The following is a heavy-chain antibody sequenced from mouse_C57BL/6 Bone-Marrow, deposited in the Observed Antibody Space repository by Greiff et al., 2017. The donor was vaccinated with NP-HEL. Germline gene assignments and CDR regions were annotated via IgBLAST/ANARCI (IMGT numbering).Heavy chain of an antibody. Sequence: EVHLVESGGGLVKPGGSLKLSCAASGFTFSSYAMSWVRQTPEKRLEWVATISDGGSYTYYPDNVKGRFTISRDNAKNNLYLQMSHLKSEDTAMYYCARERDWDGGYFDVWGTGTTVTVSS. J-gene: IGHJ1*03. CDR3: ARERDWDGGYFDV. D-gene: IGHD4-1*01. V-gene: IGHV5-4*01. CDR2: ISDGGSYT. CDR1: GFTFSSYA.